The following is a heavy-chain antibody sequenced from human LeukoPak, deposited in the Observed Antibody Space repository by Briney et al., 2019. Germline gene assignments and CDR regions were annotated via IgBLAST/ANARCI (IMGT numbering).Heavy chain of an antibody. CDR1: GGSISSYY. V-gene: IGHV4-59*08. CDR2: IYYSGST. CDR3: ARLDGRGSYYFDY. Sequence: SETLSLTCTVSGGSISSYYWSWIRQPPGKGLEGMGYIYYSGSTNYNPSLKSRVTISVDTSKNQFSLKLSSVTAADTAVYYCARLDGRGSYYFDYWGQGTLVTVSS. D-gene: IGHD1-26*01. J-gene: IGHJ4*02.